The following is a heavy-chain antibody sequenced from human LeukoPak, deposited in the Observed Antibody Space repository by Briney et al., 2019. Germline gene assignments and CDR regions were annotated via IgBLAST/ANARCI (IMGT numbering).Heavy chain of an antibody. J-gene: IGHJ4*02. Sequence: GGSLRLSCAASGFTFSRYAMNWVRQTPGKGLEWVSYISVSSSTVFYADSVKGRFTISRDNTKNSLYLQMSNLRAEDTAVYYCVRDLYSTFDSSNLNSDFWGQGTLVTVSS. CDR2: ISVSSSTV. V-gene: IGHV3-48*04. CDR1: GFTFSRYA. D-gene: IGHD5-12*01. CDR3: VRDLYSTFDSSNLNSDF.